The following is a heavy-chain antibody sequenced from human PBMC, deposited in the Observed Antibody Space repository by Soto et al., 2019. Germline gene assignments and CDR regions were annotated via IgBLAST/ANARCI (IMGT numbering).Heavy chain of an antibody. CDR3: ARDPSYTTFGVVIDY. CDR2: VSAFNGNT. Sequence: VKVSCKASCYTFTSFGINWVRQAPGQGLEWVGWVSAFNGNTNYAQKLQDRVTITTDTSSMTAYMELRSLRSDDTAVYYCARDPSYTTFGVVIDYWGQGTLVTVSS. D-gene: IGHD3-3*01. CDR1: CYTFTSFG. J-gene: IGHJ4*02. V-gene: IGHV1-18*01.